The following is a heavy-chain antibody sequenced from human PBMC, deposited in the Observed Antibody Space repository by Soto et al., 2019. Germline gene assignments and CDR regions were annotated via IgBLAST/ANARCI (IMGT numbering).Heavy chain of an antibody. CDR3: AKDHDDIFDY. D-gene: IGHD3-9*01. Sequence: LRLSCAASGFTFSSYGMHWVRQAPGKGLEWVAVISYDGSNKYYADSVKGRFTISRDNSKNTLYLQMNSLRAEDTAVYYCAKDHDDIFDYWGQGTLVTVSS. CDR1: GFTFSSYG. V-gene: IGHV3-30*18. J-gene: IGHJ4*02. CDR2: ISYDGSNK.